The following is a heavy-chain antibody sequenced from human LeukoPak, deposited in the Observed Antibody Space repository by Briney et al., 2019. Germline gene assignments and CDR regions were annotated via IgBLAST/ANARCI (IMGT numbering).Heavy chain of an antibody. CDR2: MNPNSGNT. CDR1: GYTFTSYD. Sequence: ASVKVSCKASGYTFTSYDINWVRQATGQGLEWMGWMNPNSGNTGYAQKFQGRVTMTGNTSISTAYMELSSLRSEDTAVYYCARGGGVFDGSGIDPWGQGTLVTVSS. J-gene: IGHJ5*02. V-gene: IGHV1-8*01. CDR3: ARGGGVFDGSGIDP. D-gene: IGHD3-10*01.